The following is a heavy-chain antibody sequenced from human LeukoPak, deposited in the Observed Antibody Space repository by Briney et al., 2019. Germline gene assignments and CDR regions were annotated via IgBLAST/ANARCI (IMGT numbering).Heavy chain of an antibody. CDR3: AKPRDTEIVVIPAANNWFDP. D-gene: IGHD2-2*01. J-gene: IGHJ5*02. CDR2: IRYDGSNK. CDR1: GFTFSNYG. Sequence: GGSLRLSCAASGFTFSNYGMHWVRQAPGKGLEWVAFIRYDGSNKYYADSVRGRFTISRGNSKNTLYLQMNSLRNDDTAVYYCAKPRDTEIVVIPAANNWFDPWGQGTLVTVSS. V-gene: IGHV3-30*02.